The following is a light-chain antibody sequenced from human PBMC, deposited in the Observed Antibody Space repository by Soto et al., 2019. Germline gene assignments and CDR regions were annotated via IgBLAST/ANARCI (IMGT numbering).Light chain of an antibody. CDR1: NIKSKS. J-gene: IGLJ2*01. Sequence: SYELTQPPSVSVAPGQTARITCGGNNIKSKSVHWYQQRPGQAPVLVVHDDSDRPSGIPERVSGSNSENTATLIITRVEAVDEADCYCQVWDTGNDHVVFGGGTKLTVL. V-gene: IGLV3-21*02. CDR3: QVWDTGNDHVV. CDR2: DDS.